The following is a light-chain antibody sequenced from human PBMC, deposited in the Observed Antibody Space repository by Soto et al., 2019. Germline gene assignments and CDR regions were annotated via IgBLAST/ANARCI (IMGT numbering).Light chain of an antibody. CDR3: QQRSNWPHT. J-gene: IGKJ2*01. CDR1: QSVSSY. V-gene: IGKV3-11*01. Sequence: EIVLTQSPANLSLSPGERATLSCRASQSVSSYLAWYQQKPGQAPRLLIYDASNRATGIPSRFSGSGSGTDFTLTISSLEPEDFAVYYCQQRSNWPHTFGQGTKLEIK. CDR2: DAS.